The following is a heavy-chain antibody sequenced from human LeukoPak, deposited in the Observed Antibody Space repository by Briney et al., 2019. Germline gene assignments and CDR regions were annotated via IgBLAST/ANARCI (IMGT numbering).Heavy chain of an antibody. Sequence: SQTLSLTCTVSGGSVCSYYWSWIRQPPGKGLEWIGYIYYSGSTNYNPSLKSRVTISVDTSKNQFSLKLSSVTAADTAVYYCARVTEHDYGSFGIWGQGTLVTVSS. V-gene: IGHV4-59*02. CDR2: IYYSGST. CDR1: GGSVCSYY. D-gene: IGHD4-17*01. CDR3: ARVTEHDYGSFGI. J-gene: IGHJ4*02.